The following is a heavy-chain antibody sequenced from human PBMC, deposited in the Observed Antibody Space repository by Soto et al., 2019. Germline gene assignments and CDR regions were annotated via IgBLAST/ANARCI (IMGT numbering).Heavy chain of an antibody. V-gene: IGHV3-9*01. CDR3: AKSMGGTANGMGV. CDR2: ISWNGGSI. J-gene: IGHJ6*02. D-gene: IGHD2-21*02. CDR1: GLSFDDYA. Sequence: EVQLVESGGGLVQPGRSLRLSCAASGLSFDDYAMHWVRQVPGKGLEWVSGISWNGGSIGYADSVKGRFSISRDNAKNCLYLQMNSLRVEDTALYYCAKSMGGTANGMGVWGQGTTVTVSS.